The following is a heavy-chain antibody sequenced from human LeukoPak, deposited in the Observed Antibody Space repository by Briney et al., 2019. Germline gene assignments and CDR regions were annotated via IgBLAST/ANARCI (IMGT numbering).Heavy chain of an antibody. V-gene: IGHV3-53*01. D-gene: IGHD3-16*01. CDR2: IYSGGST. J-gene: IGHJ4*02. Sequence: GGSLRLSCAASGFTVSSNYMSWVRQAPGKGLEWVSVIYSGGSTYYADSVKGRFTISRDNSKNTLYLQMNSLRAEDTAVYYCARGAGGDSYYFVYWGQGTLVTVSS. CDR1: GFTVSSNY. CDR3: ARGAGGDSYYFVY.